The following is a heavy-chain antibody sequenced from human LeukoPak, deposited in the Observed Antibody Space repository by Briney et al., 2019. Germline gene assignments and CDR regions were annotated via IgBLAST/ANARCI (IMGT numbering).Heavy chain of an antibody. CDR3: AREGVHCSGRSCLKAY. CDR1: GFTFSTYW. V-gene: IGHV3-7*03. Sequence: GGSLRLSCAASGFTFSTYWMSWVRQAPGKGLEWVANIKKDGSEKNYMDSVKGRFTISRDNAEDSLYLQMNSLRAEDTAVYYCAREGVHCSGRSCLKAYWGQGTQVTVSS. D-gene: IGHD2-15*01. CDR2: IKKDGSEK. J-gene: IGHJ4*02.